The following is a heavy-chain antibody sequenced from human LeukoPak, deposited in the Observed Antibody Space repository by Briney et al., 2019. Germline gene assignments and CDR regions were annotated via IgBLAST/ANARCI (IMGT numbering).Heavy chain of an antibody. CDR2: INPNSGGT. CDR3: ARDSSIAALALPPAY. Sequence: ASVKVSCKASGYTFTGYYMHWVRQAPGQGLEWMGRINPNSGGTNYAQKFQGRVTMTRDTSISTAYMELSRLRSDDTAVYYCARDSSIAALALPPAYWGQGTLVTVSS. J-gene: IGHJ4*02. D-gene: IGHD6-6*01. CDR1: GYTFTGYY. V-gene: IGHV1-2*06.